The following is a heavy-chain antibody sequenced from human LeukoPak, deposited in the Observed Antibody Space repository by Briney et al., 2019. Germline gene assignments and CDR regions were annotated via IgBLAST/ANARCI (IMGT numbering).Heavy chain of an antibody. Sequence: GGSLRLSCAASGFTFSSYGMHWVRQAPGKGLEWVAVIWYDGSNKYYADSVKGRFTISRDNSKNTLWLQMNSLGADDTAVYYCAREWIGNGWSAFDYWGQGTLLTVSS. D-gene: IGHD6-19*01. CDR1: GFTFSSYG. J-gene: IGHJ4*02. CDR2: IWYDGSNK. V-gene: IGHV3-33*01. CDR3: AREWIGNGWSAFDY.